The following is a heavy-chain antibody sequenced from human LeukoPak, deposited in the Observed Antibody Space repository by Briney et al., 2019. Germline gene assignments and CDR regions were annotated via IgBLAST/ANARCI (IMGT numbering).Heavy chain of an antibody. CDR1: DGSISSCSYY. V-gene: IGHV4-39*07. Sequence: PSETPSLTSSVSDGSISSCSYYWDWIPQPPGQGLAWIGPFYYSGSTYSNPSLKSRVTISVDTSKNQFSLKLSSVTAADTAVYYCARAKKGVDGSGSYLPDYWGQGTLVTVFS. CDR2: FYYSGST. CDR3: ARAKKGVDGSGSYLPDY. J-gene: IGHJ4*02. D-gene: IGHD3-10*01.